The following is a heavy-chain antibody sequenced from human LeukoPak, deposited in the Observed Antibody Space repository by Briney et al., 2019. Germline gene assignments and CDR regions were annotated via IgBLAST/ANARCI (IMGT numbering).Heavy chain of an antibody. Sequence: PGGSLRLSCAASGLTFSSYGMSWVRQAPGKGLEWVSGISGSGGRIDYADSVKGRFTISRDNAKNSLFLQMNSLRAEDTAVYYCARVLRYCSGGNCYSGGLGYMDVWGKGTTVTISS. J-gene: IGHJ6*03. V-gene: IGHV3-21*04. D-gene: IGHD2-15*01. CDR1: GLTFSSYG. CDR2: ISGSGGRI. CDR3: ARVLRYCSGGNCYSGGLGYMDV.